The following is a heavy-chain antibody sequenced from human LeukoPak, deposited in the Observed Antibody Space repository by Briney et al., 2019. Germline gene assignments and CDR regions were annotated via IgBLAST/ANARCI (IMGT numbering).Heavy chain of an antibody. CDR2: INSYGAYT. V-gene: IGHV3-23*01. Sequence: PGGSLRLSCAASGFTFSSYDMSWVRQAPGKGLEWVSTINSYGAYTYYADSVRGRFTISRDNAKNSLYLQMNSLRAEDTALYYCAKMGASWGGSYDFASGDYFDYWGQGTLVTVSS. CDR1: GFTFSSYD. D-gene: IGHD3-3*01. J-gene: IGHJ4*02. CDR3: AKMGASWGGSYDFASGDYFDY.